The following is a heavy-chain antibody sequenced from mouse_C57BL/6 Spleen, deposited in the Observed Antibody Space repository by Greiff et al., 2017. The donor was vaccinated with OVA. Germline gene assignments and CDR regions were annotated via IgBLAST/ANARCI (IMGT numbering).Heavy chain of an antibody. D-gene: IGHD2-12*01. CDR1: GYTFTSYW. J-gene: IGHJ2*01. CDR3: ARGVLYQGDYFDY. CDR2: INPSNGGT. V-gene: IGHV1-53*01. Sequence: VQLQQPGTELVKPGASVKLSCKASGYTFTSYWMHWVKQRPGQGLEWIGNINPSNGGTNYNEKFKSKATLTVDKSSSTAYMQLSSLTSEDSAVYYCARGVLYQGDYFDYWGQGTTLTVSS.